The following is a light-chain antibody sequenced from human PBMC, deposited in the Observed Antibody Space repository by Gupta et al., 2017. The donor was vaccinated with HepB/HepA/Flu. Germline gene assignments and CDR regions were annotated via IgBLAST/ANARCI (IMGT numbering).Light chain of an antibody. CDR2: KVS. CDR1: QSLVYSGENTY. J-gene: IGKJ2*01. CDR3: LRTSHWPYT. Sequence: VVLTQSSLSPSVTLGQPPSISWRSSQSLVYSGENTYWNWFQQRPGQSPRRLIYKVSDRDSRLPDRCSGTASGTDFTLKITRVEAEDVGVYYCLRTSHWPYTFGQGTKLEIK. V-gene: IGKV2-30*01.